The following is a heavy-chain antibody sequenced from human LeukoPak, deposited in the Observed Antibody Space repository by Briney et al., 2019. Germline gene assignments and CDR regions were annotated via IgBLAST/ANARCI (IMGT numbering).Heavy chain of an antibody. CDR3: ARHGSTVTTGWFDP. CDR2: IYTSGST. V-gene: IGHV4-61*02. J-gene: IGHJ5*02. Sequence: SETLSLTCTVSGGSISSGSYYWSWIRQPAGKGLEWIGRIYTSGSTNYNPSLKSRVTISVDTSKNQFSLKLSSVTAADTAVYYCARHGSTVTTGWFDPWGQGTLVTVSS. CDR1: GGSISSGSYY. D-gene: IGHD4-11*01.